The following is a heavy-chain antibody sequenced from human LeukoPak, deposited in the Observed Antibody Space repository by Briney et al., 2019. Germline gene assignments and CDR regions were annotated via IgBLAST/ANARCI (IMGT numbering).Heavy chain of an antibody. D-gene: IGHD3-16*01. CDR3: ATGPPGEPARVDI. J-gene: IGHJ3*02. CDR2: IIPILGIA. Sequence: GASVKVSCKASGGTFSSYAISWVRQAPGQGLEWMGRIIPILGIANYAQKFQGRVTITADKSTSTAYMELSSLRSEDTAVYSCATGPPGEPARVDIWGQGTMVTVSS. CDR1: GGTFSSYA. V-gene: IGHV1-69*04.